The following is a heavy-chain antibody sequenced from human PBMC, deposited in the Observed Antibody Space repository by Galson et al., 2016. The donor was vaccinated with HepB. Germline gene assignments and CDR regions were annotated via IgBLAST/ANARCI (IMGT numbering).Heavy chain of an antibody. D-gene: IGHD6-13*01. V-gene: IGHV3-74*01. CDR3: ARRAMYSRSSTYYYGMDV. Sequence: SLRLSCAASGFTFSSYWMHWVRQAPGKGLVWVSRLNGDGGDTSYADSVKGRFTISRDNAKNTLYLQMNSLRAEDTAVYYCARRAMYSRSSTYYYGMDVWGQGTLVSVSS. CDR2: LNGDGGDT. CDR1: GFTFSSYW. J-gene: IGHJ6*02.